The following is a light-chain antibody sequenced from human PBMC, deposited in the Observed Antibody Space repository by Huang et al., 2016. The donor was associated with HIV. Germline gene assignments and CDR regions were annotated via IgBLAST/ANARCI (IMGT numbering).Light chain of an antibody. CDR1: ESVASY. CDR2: DAS. CDR3: QHRSRWPPT. J-gene: IGKJ1*01. Sequence: EIVLTQYPGTLSFSPGERATLSCRASESVASYLAWYQQKPGQAPRLLIFDASNMATGTPARFSGSGSGTDFTLSISSLEPEDFAVYYCQHRSRWPPTFGQGTTVEF. V-gene: IGKV3-11*01.